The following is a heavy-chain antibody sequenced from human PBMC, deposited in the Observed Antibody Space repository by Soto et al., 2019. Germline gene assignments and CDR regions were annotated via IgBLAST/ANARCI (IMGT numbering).Heavy chain of an antibody. CDR3: ASSSRKDYNFGMDA. CDR1: GLTVSSND. D-gene: IGHD1-20*01. CDR2: IYSGGSK. J-gene: IGHJ6*02. Sequence: GGPLRLSCAASGLTVSSNDMSWVRQSPGKGLEWVSVIYSGGSKHDADSVKGRFTISGDNSKNMVYLQMNSLRVDDTAVYFCASSSRKDYNFGMDAWGQGTTVTVSS. V-gene: IGHV3-53*01.